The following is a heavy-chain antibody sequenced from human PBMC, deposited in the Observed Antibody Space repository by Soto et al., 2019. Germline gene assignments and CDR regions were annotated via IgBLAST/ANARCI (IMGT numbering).Heavy chain of an antibody. Sequence: EVQLLESGGGLVQPGGSLRLSCAASGFTFSSYAMSWVRQAPGKGLEWVSAISGSGGSTYYADSVKGRFTISRDESKNTRYLHMNSLRAEDTAVYYCAEDRHSGYPNNWFDPWGQGTLVTVSS. CDR2: ISGSGGST. V-gene: IGHV3-23*01. CDR3: AEDRHSGYPNNWFDP. J-gene: IGHJ5*02. CDR1: GFTFSSYA. D-gene: IGHD5-12*01.